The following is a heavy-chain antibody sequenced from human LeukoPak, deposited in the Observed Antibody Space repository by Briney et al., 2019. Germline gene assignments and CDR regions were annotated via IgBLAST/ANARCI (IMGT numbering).Heavy chain of an antibody. CDR1: GGTFSSYA. J-gene: IGHJ4*02. V-gene: IGHV1-69*06. D-gene: IGHD1-26*01. CDR2: IIPIFGTA. CDR3: ARVTGSYRRCHFDY. Sequence: ASVKVSCKASGGTFSSYAISWVRQAPGQGLEWMGGIIPIFGTASYAQKFQGRVTITADKSTSTAYMELSSLRSEDTAVYYCARVTGSYRRCHFDYWGQGTLVTVSS.